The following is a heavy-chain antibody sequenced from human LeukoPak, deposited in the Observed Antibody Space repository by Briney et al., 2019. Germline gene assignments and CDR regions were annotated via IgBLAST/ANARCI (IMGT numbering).Heavy chain of an antibody. Sequence: PGGSLRLSCAASGFTFSSYGMHWVRQAPGKGLEWVAVISYDGSNKYYADSVKGRFTISRDNSKNTLYLQMNSLRAEDTAVYYCAKDHGSGFYYFDYWGQGTLVTVSS. CDR3: AKDHGSGFYYFDY. CDR1: GFTFSSYG. CDR2: ISYDGSNK. J-gene: IGHJ4*02. D-gene: IGHD3-22*01. V-gene: IGHV3-30*18.